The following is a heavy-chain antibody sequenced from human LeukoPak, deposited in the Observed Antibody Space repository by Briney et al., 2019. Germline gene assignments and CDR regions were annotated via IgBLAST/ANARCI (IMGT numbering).Heavy chain of an antibody. CDR2: IFFSGNS. CDR3: ARIDPLGFFDQ. J-gene: IGHJ4*02. D-gene: IGHD6-25*01. CDR1: GAFSSRYY. Sequence: SETLSLACSVSGAFSSRYYWSWVPQPLGKRLEWIGHIFFSGNSNYKPSLASRVSMSVDTSKAQFSLELSSVTAADTAVYYCARIDPLGFFDQWGPGTLVTVSS. V-gene: IGHV4-59*12.